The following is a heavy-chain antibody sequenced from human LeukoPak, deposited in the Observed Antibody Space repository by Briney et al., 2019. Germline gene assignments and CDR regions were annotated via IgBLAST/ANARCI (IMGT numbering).Heavy chain of an antibody. Sequence: PSETLSLTCAVYGGSFSGYYWSWIRQPPGKGLEWIGEINHSGSTNYNPSLKSRVTISVDTSKNQFSLKLSSVTAADTAVYYCARGSPYCTNGVCYFDYWGQGPLVTVSS. CDR3: ARGSPYCTNGVCYFDY. CDR1: GGSFSGYY. CDR2: INHSGST. J-gene: IGHJ4*02. V-gene: IGHV4-34*01. D-gene: IGHD2-8*01.